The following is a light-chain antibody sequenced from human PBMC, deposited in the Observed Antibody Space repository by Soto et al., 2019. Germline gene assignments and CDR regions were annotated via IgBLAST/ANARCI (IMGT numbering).Light chain of an antibody. CDR1: LSVSVY. Sequence: VVLTQSPATLSLSPGERATLSCRTSLSVSVYLDWYQHKPGQAPRLLISDATNRATVIPARFSGSGSGTDFTLTISSLEPEDFAVYYCHPHQYWPPITYGQGTRLEIK. V-gene: IGKV3-11*01. J-gene: IGKJ5*01. CDR2: DAT. CDR3: HPHQYWPPIT.